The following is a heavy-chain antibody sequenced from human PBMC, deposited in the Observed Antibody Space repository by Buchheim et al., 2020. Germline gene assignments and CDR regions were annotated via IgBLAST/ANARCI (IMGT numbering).Heavy chain of an antibody. J-gene: IGHJ6*02. CDR2: ISSNGSPL. D-gene: IGHD5-12*01. V-gene: IGHV3-11*01. CDR1: GFTFSDYY. Sequence: QVQLVESGGGLVKPGGSLRLSCAASGFTFSDYYMSWIRQAPGKGLEWLSYISSNGSPLYYADSVKGRFIISRDNAKNSLYLQMNNLRAEDTAEYYCGRDRGYSGYDYYYGMDVWGLGTT. CDR3: GRDRGYSGYDYYYGMDV.